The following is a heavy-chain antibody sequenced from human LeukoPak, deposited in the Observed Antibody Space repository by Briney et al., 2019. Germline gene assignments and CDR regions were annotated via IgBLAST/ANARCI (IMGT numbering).Heavy chain of an antibody. CDR3: ASDQVGLNWFDP. CDR1: GFTFSSYS. J-gene: IGHJ5*02. CDR2: ISSSSRYI. D-gene: IGHD1-26*01. V-gene: IGHV3-21*01. Sequence: PGGSLRHSCAASGFTFSSYSMNWCRQAPGKGLEEVSSISSSSRYIYYADSVKSRFTISRDNAKNSLYLQMNSLSAEATAVYYCASDQVGLNWFDPWGQGTLVTVSS.